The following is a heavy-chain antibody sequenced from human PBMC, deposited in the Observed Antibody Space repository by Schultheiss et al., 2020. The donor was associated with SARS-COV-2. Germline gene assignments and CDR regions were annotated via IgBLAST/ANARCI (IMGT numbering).Heavy chain of an antibody. J-gene: IGHJ5*02. CDR3: ARSDSSSWNNLFDP. Sequence: GGSLRLSCAASGFTFSSYSMNWVRQAPGKGLEWVSYISSSSSTIYYADSVKGRFTISRDNAKNSLYLQMNSLRAEDTAVYYCARSDSSSWNNLFDPWGQGTLVTVSS. D-gene: IGHD6-13*01. CDR2: ISSSSSTI. V-gene: IGHV3-48*04. CDR1: GFTFSSYS.